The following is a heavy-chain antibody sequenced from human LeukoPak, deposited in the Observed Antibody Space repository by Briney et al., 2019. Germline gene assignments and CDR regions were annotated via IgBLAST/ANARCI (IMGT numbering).Heavy chain of an antibody. V-gene: IGHV4-34*01. J-gene: IGHJ4*02. CDR2: INHSGST. CDR1: GGSFSGSY. CDR3: ARSSYYCYFDY. Sequence: PSETLSLTCAVYGGSFSGSYWSWIRQPPGKGLEWIGEINHSGSTNYNPSLKSRVTISVDTSKNQFSLKLSSVTAADTAVCYCARSSYYCYFDYWGQGTLVTVSS. D-gene: IGHD3-10*01.